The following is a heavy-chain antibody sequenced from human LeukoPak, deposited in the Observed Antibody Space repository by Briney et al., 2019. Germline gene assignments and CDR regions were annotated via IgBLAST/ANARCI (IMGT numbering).Heavy chain of an antibody. CDR1: VGSISSYY. D-gene: IGHD2-21*02. CDR2: IYTSGST. Sequence: PSETLSLTCTVSVGSISSYYWSWIRQPAGKGLEWIGRIYTSGSTNYNPSLKSRVTMSVDTSKNQFSLKLSSVTAADTAVYYCARVSAGSIVVVTAQYYYYYMDVWGKGTTVTVSS. CDR3: ARVSAGSIVVVTAQYYYYYMDV. J-gene: IGHJ6*03. V-gene: IGHV4-4*07.